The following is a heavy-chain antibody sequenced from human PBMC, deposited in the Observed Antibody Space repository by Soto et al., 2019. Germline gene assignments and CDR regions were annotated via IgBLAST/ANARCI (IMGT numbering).Heavy chain of an antibody. D-gene: IGHD3-22*01. Sequence: QVQLQESGPALVKPSGTLSLTCAVSGGSISDSKWWSWVRQAPGKGLEWIGDISHRGITNYTPSLKSRITISLDNSKNQFSLKLNSVTAADTALYYCARLNSIVGNYVMDVWGLGTTVTVSS. V-gene: IGHV4-4*02. J-gene: IGHJ6*02. CDR1: GGSISDSKW. CDR3: ARLNSIVGNYVMDV. CDR2: ISHRGIT.